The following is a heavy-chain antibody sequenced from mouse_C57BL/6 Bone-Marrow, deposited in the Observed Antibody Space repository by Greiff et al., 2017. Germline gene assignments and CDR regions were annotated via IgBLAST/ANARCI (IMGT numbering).Heavy chain of an antibody. J-gene: IGHJ2*01. CDR3: ARIYYGSSYDY. D-gene: IGHD1-1*01. CDR1: GYTFTNYW. CDR2: IYPGGGYT. Sequence: VKLQESGAELVRPGTSVKMSCKASGYTFTNYWIGWAKQRPGHGLEWIGDIYPGGGYTNYNEKFKGKATLTADKSSSTAYMQFSSLTSKDSAIYSCARIYYGSSYDYWGQGTTLTVSS. V-gene: IGHV1-63*01.